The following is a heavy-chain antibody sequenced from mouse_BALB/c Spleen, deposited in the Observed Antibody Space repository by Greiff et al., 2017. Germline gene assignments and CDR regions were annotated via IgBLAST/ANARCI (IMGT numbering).Heavy chain of an antibody. J-gene: IGHJ3*01. CDR1: GFTFSSYT. CDR2: ISSGGSYT. Sequence: EVMLVESGGGLVKPGGSLKLSCAASGFTFSSYTMSWVRQTPEKRLEWVATISSGGSYTYYPDSVKGRFTISRDNAKNTLYLQMSSLKSEDTAMYYCTRDGYYGSSYGWFADWGQGTLVTVSA. CDR3: TRDGYYGSSYGWFAD. D-gene: IGHD1-1*01. V-gene: IGHV5-6-4*01.